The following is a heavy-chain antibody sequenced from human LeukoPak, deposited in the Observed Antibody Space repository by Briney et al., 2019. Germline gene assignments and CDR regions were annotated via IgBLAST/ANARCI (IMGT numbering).Heavy chain of an antibody. CDR2: ISSSSSYI. D-gene: IGHD6-6*01. CDR1: GFTFSSYS. J-gene: IGHJ4*02. CDR3: AKDNSRQLVSGGLDY. V-gene: IGHV3-21*04. Sequence: PGGSLRLSCAASGFTFSSYSMNWVRQAPGKGLEWVSSISSSSSYIYYADSVKGRFTISRDNAKNSLYLQMNSLRAEDTALYYCAKDNSRQLVSGGLDYWGQGTLVTVSS.